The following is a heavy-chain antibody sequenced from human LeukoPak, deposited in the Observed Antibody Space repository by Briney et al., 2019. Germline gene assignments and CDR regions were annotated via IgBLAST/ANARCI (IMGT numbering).Heavy chain of an antibody. CDR3: ARRRKDLNWFDP. CDR1: GGSISSTTYY. CDR2: IYYSGNT. J-gene: IGHJ5*02. Sequence: SETLSLTCIVSGGSISSTTYYWGWIRQPPGKRLEWIGSIYYSGNTYYNPSLRSRVTISVDMPKNQFSLNLNSVTAADTAVYYCARRRKDLNWFDPWGQGTLVTVSS. V-gene: IGHV4-39*01.